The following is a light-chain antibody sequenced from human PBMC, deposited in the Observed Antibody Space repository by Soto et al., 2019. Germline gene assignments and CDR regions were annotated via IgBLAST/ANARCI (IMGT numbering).Light chain of an antibody. CDR3: QQYNNWPWT. CDR1: QSVSSNY. J-gene: IGKJ1*01. V-gene: IGKV3-20*01. CDR2: GAS. Sequence: ENVLTQSPGTLSLSPGERATLSCRASQSVSSNYVAWYQQKPGQAPRLLVYGASGRATGIPDRFSGSGSGTDFTLTISRLEPEDFAVYYCQQYNNWPWTFGPGTKVEI.